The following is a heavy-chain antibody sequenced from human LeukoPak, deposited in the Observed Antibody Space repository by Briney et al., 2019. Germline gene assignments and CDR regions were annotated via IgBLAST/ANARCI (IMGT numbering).Heavy chain of an antibody. J-gene: IGHJ4*02. CDR3: ARLRGLRYFDWSYHY. CDR1: VGSFSGYY. Sequence: SETLSLTCVVCVGSFSGYYWSWIRQPPGKGREWIGEINHSGSTNYNPSLKSRVTISVDTSKNQFSLKLSSVTAADTAVYYCARLRGLRYFDWSYHYWGQGTLVTVSS. CDR2: INHSGST. D-gene: IGHD3-9*01. V-gene: IGHV4-34*01.